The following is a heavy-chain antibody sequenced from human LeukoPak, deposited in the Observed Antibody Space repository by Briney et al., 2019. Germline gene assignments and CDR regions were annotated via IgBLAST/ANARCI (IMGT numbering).Heavy chain of an antibody. J-gene: IGHJ4*02. CDR1: GYTFTGYY. CDR3: ARDDSSGYYYDY. D-gene: IGHD3-22*01. CDR2: INPNSGGT. Sequence: ASVQVSCKASGYTFTGYYMHWVRQAAGQGMEWMGLINPNSGGTNYAQKFQGRVTMTRDTSISTAYMELSRLRSDDTAVYYCARDDSSGYYYDYWGQGTLVTVSS. V-gene: IGHV1-2*02.